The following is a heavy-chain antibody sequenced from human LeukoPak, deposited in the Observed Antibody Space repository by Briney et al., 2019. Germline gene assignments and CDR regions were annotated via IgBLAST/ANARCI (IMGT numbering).Heavy chain of an antibody. CDR3: ARPNYYYGSGSYLYYFDY. CDR2: ISAYNGNT. CDR1: GYTFTSYG. D-gene: IGHD3-10*01. J-gene: IGHJ4*02. Sequence: ASVKVSCKASGYTFTSYGISWVRQAPGQGLEWMGWISAYNGNTNYAQKLQGRVTMTTDTSTSTAYMELRSLRSDDTAVYYCARPNYYYGSGSYLYYFDYWGQGTLVTVSS. V-gene: IGHV1-18*01.